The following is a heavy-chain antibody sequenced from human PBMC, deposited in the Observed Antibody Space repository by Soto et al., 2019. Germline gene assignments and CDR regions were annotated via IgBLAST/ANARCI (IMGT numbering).Heavy chain of an antibody. Sequence: ASVKVSCKASGYTFTSYAMHWVRQAPGQRLEWMGWINAGNGNTKYSQKFQGRVTITRDTSASTAYMELSSLRSEDTAVYYCARDSGMEWPRYRMDVWGQGTKVTVSS. CDR2: INAGNGNT. D-gene: IGHD3-3*01. CDR1: GYTFTSYA. V-gene: IGHV1-3*01. J-gene: IGHJ6*02. CDR3: ARDSGMEWPRYRMDV.